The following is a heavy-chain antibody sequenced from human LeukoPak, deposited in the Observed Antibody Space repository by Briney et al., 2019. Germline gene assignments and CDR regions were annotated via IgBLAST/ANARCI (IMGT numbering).Heavy chain of an antibody. Sequence: PSDTLSLTCTVSGYSISSGYYWAWNRQAPGKGLEWIGSIYHSGSTYYNPSLKSRVTISVDTSKNQFSLKLSAVTAADTAVYYCVSVGGTLADPWGQGTLVTVSS. CDR1: GYSISSGYY. CDR3: VSVGGTLADP. D-gene: IGHD3-16*01. V-gene: IGHV4-38-2*02. J-gene: IGHJ5*02. CDR2: IYHSGST.